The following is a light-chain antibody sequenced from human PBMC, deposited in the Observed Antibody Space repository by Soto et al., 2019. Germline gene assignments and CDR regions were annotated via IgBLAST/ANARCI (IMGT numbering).Light chain of an antibody. CDR1: SSGIGDSNY. CDR2: DVS. CDR3: SSFRSSSTSYV. J-gene: IGLJ1*01. Sequence: SALTQPASVSGSPGQSITISCTGTSSGIGDSNYVSWYQQHPGKAPKLVIYDVSNRPSGVSNRFSGSKSANTASLTISGLQAEDEADYYCSSFRSSSTSYVFGTGTKVTVL. V-gene: IGLV2-14*03.